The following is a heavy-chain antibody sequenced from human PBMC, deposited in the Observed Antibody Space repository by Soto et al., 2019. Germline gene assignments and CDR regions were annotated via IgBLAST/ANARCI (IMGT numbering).Heavy chain of an antibody. CDR2: INPSGGST. Sequence: GASVKVSCKASGYTFTSYYMHWVRQAPGQGLEWMGIINPSGGSTSYAQKFQGRVTMTRDTSTSTVYMELSSLRSEDTAVYSCARNRGWTPVMSYWRKGTLVPVSP. CDR1: GYTFTSYY. J-gene: IGHJ4*02. D-gene: IGHD3-10*01. CDR3: ARNRGWTPVMSY. V-gene: IGHV1-46*01.